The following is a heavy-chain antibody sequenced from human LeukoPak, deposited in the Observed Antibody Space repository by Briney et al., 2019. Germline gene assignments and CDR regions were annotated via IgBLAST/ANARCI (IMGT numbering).Heavy chain of an antibody. Sequence: GGSLRLSCAASGFTFSSYEMNWVRQAPGKGLEWVSYISSSGSTIYYADSVKGRFTISRDNAKNSLYLQMNSLRAEDTAAYYCARVNIVVVTATPDYFDYWGQGTLVTVSS. J-gene: IGHJ4*02. V-gene: IGHV3-48*03. CDR2: ISSSGSTI. CDR3: ARVNIVVVTATPDYFDY. CDR1: GFTFSSYE. D-gene: IGHD2-21*02.